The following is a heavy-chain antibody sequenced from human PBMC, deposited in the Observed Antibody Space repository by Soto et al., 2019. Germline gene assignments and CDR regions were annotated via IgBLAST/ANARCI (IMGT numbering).Heavy chain of an antibody. CDR2: ISGSGGST. J-gene: IGHJ4*02. CDR1: GFTFSSYA. CDR3: AKAATYSSSWFDVGFDY. V-gene: IGHV3-23*01. Sequence: EVQLLESGGGLVQPGGSLRLSCAASGFTFSSYAMSWVRQAPGKGLEWVSAISGSGGSTYYADSVKGRFTISRDNSKNTLYLQMNSLRAEDTAVYYCAKAATYSSSWFDVGFDYWGQGTLVTVS. D-gene: IGHD6-13*01.